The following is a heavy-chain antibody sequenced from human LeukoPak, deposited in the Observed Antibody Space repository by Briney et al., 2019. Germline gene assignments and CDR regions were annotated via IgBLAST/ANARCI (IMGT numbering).Heavy chain of an antibody. V-gene: IGHV4-59*08. CDR3: VRHTWFGTRHWFDP. D-gene: IGHD3-10*01. CDR1: VDSISTYY. J-gene: IGHJ5*02. CDR2: VYYSGST. Sequence: SETLSLTCTFSVDSISTYYWSSLRQPPGKGLESIGYVYYSGSTNYNPCLKGGLTMPLHTPNNQFFLEPSSVTAGDTAVYYCVRHTWFGTRHWFDPWGQGILVTVSP.